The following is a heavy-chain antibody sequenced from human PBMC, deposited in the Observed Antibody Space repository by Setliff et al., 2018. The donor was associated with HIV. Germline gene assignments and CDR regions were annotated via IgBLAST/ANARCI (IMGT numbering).Heavy chain of an antibody. J-gene: IGHJ4*02. D-gene: IGHD6-19*01. CDR1: AFTFSSYG. CDR2: IRYDDTCK. CDR3: AKNLYRSPWSPLDY. V-gene: IGHV3-30*02. Sequence: PGGSLRLSCAASAFTFSSYGMHWVRQAPGKGLEWVAFIRYDDTCKFYADSVKGRFTISRDNSKNTLYLQMNSLRVVDTAVYFCAKNLYRSPWSPLDYWGQGALVTVSS.